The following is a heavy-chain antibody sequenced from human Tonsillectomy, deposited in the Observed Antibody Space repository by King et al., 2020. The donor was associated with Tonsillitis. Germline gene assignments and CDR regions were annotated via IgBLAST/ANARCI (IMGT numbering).Heavy chain of an antibody. Sequence: VQLVESGAEVKKPGASVKVSCTASGYTFTSYDINWVRQATGQGLEWMGWMNPNSGNTGYAQKFQGRVTMTRNTSISTAYMELSSLRSEDTAVYYCARETSRSSSWYFRKPRYFDYWGQGTLVTVSS. CDR3: ARETSRSSSWYFRKPRYFDY. CDR1: GYTFTSYD. D-gene: IGHD6-13*01. CDR2: MNPNSGNT. V-gene: IGHV1-8*02. J-gene: IGHJ4*02.